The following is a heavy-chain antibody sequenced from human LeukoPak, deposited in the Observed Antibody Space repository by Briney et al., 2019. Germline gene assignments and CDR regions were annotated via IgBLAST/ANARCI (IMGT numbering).Heavy chain of an antibody. V-gene: IGHV1-18*01. CDR1: GYTFTSYG. CDR2: ISAYNGNT. Sequence: GASVKVSCKASGYTFTSYGISWVRQAPGQGLEWMGWISAYNGNTNYAQKLQGRVTMTTDTSTSTAYMELSRLRSDDTAVYYCARGERITIFRRMGNWFDPWGQGTLVTVSS. D-gene: IGHD3-3*01. CDR3: ARGERITIFRRMGNWFDP. J-gene: IGHJ5*02.